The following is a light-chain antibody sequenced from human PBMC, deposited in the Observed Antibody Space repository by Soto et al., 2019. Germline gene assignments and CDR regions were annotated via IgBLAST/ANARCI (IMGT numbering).Light chain of an antibody. CDR3: QQYDGWPRT. CDR2: AAS. Sequence: EIVLTQSPGTLSLSPGERATISCRASRSFASSYLAWYQQRPGPAPRLLIYAASNRATGIPDRFSGSGSGTEFTLTISSLQSEDFAVYHCQQYDGWPRTFGQGTKVDIK. V-gene: IGKV3-20*01. J-gene: IGKJ1*01. CDR1: RSFASSY.